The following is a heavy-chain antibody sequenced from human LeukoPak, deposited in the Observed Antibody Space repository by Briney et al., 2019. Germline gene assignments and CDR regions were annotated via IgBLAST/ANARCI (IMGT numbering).Heavy chain of an antibody. CDR2: IYHSGPS. Sequence: PSETLSLTCTVSGGPINTDYWNWIRQPPGKGLEWIGYIYHSGPSNYNPSLKSRVAMSVDTSKSQFPLSLTSVTTADTAVYYCAKAAKFYYGSQTYYYFDYWGQGILVTVSS. V-gene: IGHV4-59*01. D-gene: IGHD3-10*01. CDR3: AKAAKFYYGSQTYYYFDY. J-gene: IGHJ4*02. CDR1: GGPINTDY.